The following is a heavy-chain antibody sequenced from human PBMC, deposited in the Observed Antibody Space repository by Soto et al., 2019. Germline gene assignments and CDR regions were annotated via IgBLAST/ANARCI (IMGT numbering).Heavy chain of an antibody. CDR1: GGSFSGYY. D-gene: IGHD3-22*01. CDR3: ARGFKVVVINYYYYGMDV. V-gene: IGHV4-34*01. Sequence: PSETLSLTCDVYGGSFSGYYWSWIRQPPGKGLEWIGEFTHSGDTSYNPSLKSRVTISVDTSKNQFSLKLSSVTAADTAVYYCARGFKVVVINYYYYGMDVWGQGTTVTVSS. CDR2: FTHSGDT. J-gene: IGHJ6*02.